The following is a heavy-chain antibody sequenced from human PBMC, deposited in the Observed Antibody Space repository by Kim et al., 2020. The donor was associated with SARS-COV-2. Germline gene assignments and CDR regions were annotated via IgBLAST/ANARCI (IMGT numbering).Heavy chain of an antibody. CDR2: IYHSGTT. Sequence: SETLSLTCTVSGGSISSNNWWSWVRQPPGKGLEWIAEIYHSGTTNFNPSLKSRVTISVDKSKNQFSLNLSSVTAADTAVYYCARVGTSTWPYTWFDPWGQGTLVTVSS. CDR3: ARVGTSTWPYTWFDP. V-gene: IGHV4-4*02. CDR1: GGSISSNNW. D-gene: IGHD2-2*01. J-gene: IGHJ5*02.